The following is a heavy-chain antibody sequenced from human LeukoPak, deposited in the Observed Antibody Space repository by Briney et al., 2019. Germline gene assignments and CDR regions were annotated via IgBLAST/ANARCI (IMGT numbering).Heavy chain of an antibody. V-gene: IGHV3-23*01. D-gene: IGHD1-26*01. Sequence: GGSLRLSCAASGFTFSSYAMSWVRQAPGKGLEWVSAISGSGGSTYYADSVKGRFTISRDNSKNTLYLQMNSLGAEDTAVYYCAKGIRELLDAFDIWGQGTMVTVSS. J-gene: IGHJ3*02. CDR2: ISGSGGST. CDR3: AKGIRELLDAFDI. CDR1: GFTFSSYA.